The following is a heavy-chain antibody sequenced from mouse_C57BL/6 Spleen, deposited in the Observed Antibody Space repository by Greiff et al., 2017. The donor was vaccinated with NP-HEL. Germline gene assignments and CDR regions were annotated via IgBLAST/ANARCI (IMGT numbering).Heavy chain of an antibody. CDR1: GFTFSDYY. D-gene: IGHD3-2*02. CDR3: ARQGDSSGYVGWYFDV. Sequence: EVKLMESGGGLVQPGGSLKLSCAASGFTFSDYYMYWVRQTPEKRLEWVAYISNGGGSTYYPDTVKGRFTISRDNAKNTLYLQMSRLKSEDTAMYYCARQGDSSGYVGWYFDVWGTGTTVTVSS. V-gene: IGHV5-12*01. J-gene: IGHJ1*03. CDR2: ISNGGGST.